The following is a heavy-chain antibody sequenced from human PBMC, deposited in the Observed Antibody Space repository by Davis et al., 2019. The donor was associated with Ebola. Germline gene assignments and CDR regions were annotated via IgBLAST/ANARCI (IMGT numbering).Heavy chain of an antibody. CDR3: ARDRYSGSYYDFWSGYRKYYFDY. D-gene: IGHD3-3*01. V-gene: IGHV4-34*01. CDR2: INHSGST. Sequence: PSETLSLTCAVYGGSFSGYYWSWIRQPPGKGLEWIGEINHSGSTNYNPSLKSRVTMSVDTSKNQFSLKLSSVTAADTAVYYCARDRYSGSYYDFWSGYRKYYFDYWGQGTLVTVSS. J-gene: IGHJ4*02. CDR1: GGSFSGYY.